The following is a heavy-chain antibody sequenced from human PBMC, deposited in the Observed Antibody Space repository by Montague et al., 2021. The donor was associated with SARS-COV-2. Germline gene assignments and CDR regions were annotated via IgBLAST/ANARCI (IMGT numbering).Heavy chain of an antibody. Sequence: SETLSLTCTVSGGSISSSSYYWVWIRQPPGKGLEWIGSIYYSGSTYYNPSLKSRVTISVDTSKNQFSLKLSSVTAADTAVYYCARDKAEYIVVVPAVTLAYWMDVWGQGTMVNVSS. CDR1: GGSISSSSYY. CDR3: ARDKAEYIVVVPAVTLAYWMDV. V-gene: IGHV4-39*07. CDR2: IYYSGST. D-gene: IGHD2-2*01. J-gene: IGHJ6*02.